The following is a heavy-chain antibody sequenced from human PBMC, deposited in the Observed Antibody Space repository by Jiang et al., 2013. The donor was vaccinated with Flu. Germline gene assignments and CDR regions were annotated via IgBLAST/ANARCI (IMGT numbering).Heavy chain of an antibody. CDR3: ARDTTKLKDYYDSSGIYYYYGMDV. J-gene: IGHJ6*02. V-gene: IGHV4-59*01. CDR2: IYYSGST. D-gene: IGHD3-22*01. CDR1: GGSISSYY. Sequence: GSGLVKPSETLSLTCTVSGGSISSYYWSWIRQPPGKGLEWIGYIYYSGSTNYNPSLKSRVTISVDTSKNQFSLKLSSVTAADTAVYYCARDTTKLKDYYDSSGIYYYYGMDVWGQGTTVTVSS.